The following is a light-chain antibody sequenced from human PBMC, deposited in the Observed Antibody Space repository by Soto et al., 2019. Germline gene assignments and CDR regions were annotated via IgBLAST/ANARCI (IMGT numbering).Light chain of an antibody. Sequence: EIVLKQSPGTLYFPPRERATISCRTSQSVSSSYLAWYQQKPGQAPRLLIYSASSRATGIPDRFSGSGSGTDFTLTISRLVHEDFAVYYCQQYGSSRRSFGQGTKVDIK. CDR1: QSVSSSY. CDR3: QQYGSSRRS. J-gene: IGKJ1*01. V-gene: IGKV3-20*01. CDR2: SAS.